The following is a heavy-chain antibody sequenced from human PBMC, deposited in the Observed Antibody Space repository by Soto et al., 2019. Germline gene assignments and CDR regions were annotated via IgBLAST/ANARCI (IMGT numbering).Heavy chain of an antibody. CDR2: INHSGSA. CDR3: ARVSDY. J-gene: IGHJ4*02. Sequence: QVLLQQWGAGRLKPSKTMSLTCAVYGGSFIDYSWGWIRQSPGTGLEWIGEINHSGSANYNPSLKSRVTISVDTSKNQFSLKLYSVSAADAAVYYCARVSDYWSQGTLVTASS. CDR1: GGSFIDYS. V-gene: IGHV4-34*01.